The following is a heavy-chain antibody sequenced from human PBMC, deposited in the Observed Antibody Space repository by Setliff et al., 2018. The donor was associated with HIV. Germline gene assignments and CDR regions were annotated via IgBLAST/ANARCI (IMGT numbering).Heavy chain of an antibody. CDR3: ARRAVAVDY. J-gene: IGHJ4*02. V-gene: IGHV4-34*01. Sequence: TSETLSLTCAVYGGSFSGYYWSWIRQPPGKGLEWIGEINHSGSTNYNPSLKSRVTISVDTSKNQFSLKLSSVTAADTAVRYCARRAVAVDYWSQGTLVTVSS. CDR2: INHSGST. CDR1: GGSFSGYY. D-gene: IGHD6-19*01.